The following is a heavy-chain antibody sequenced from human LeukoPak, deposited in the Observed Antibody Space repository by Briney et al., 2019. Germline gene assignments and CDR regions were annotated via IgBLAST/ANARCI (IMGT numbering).Heavy chain of an antibody. Sequence: SQTLSLTCTVSRGSISSGGYYWSWIRQHPGKGLEWIGYIYYSGNTYYNPSLKSRVTISVDTSRNQFSLKLTSVTAADTAVYYCARGQGGNYYLNYFDYWGQGALVTVSS. D-gene: IGHD1-26*01. V-gene: IGHV4-31*03. CDR2: IYYSGNT. CDR3: ARGQGGNYYLNYFDY. J-gene: IGHJ4*02. CDR1: RGSISSGGYY.